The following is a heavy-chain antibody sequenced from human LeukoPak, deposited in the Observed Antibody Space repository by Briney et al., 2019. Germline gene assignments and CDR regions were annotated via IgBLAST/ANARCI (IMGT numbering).Heavy chain of an antibody. Sequence: SGPGLVKPSETLSLTCTVSGGSISSYYWSWIRQPAGKGLEWIGRIYTSGSTNYNPSLKSRVTMSVDTSKNQFSLKLSSVTAADTAVYYCARLITMIVVTAWFDPWGQGTLVTVSS. J-gene: IGHJ5*02. CDR3: ARLITMIVVTAWFDP. CDR1: GGSISSYY. V-gene: IGHV4-4*07. CDR2: IYTSGST. D-gene: IGHD3-22*01.